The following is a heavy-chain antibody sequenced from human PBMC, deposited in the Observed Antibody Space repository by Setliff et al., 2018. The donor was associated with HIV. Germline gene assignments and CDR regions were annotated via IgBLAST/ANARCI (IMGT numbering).Heavy chain of an antibody. J-gene: IGHJ4*02. V-gene: IGHV3-30*02. CDR2: IRYDGSNK. Sequence: GGSLRLSCAASGFTFSSYGMHWVRQAPGKGLEWVAFIRYDGSNKYYADSVKGRFTIPRDNSKNTLYLQMNSLRAEDTAVYYCAKDYLRYSSGSNYYFDYWGQGTLVTVSS. CDR1: GFTFSSYG. CDR3: AKDYLRYSSGSNYYFDY. D-gene: IGHD6-19*01.